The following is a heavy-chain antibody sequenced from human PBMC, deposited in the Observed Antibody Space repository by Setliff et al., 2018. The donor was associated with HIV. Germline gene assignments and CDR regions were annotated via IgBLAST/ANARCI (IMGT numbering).Heavy chain of an antibody. CDR1: GRSIDDSY. CDR2: IKTSGRT. Sequence: PSETLSLTCSVSGRSIDDSYWSWIRQSPGKGLEWIWFIKTSGRTNYKPSLKSRVTISLDTSKNQFSLRLNSVTATDTAVYYCARLAEDYYDSGTWEVDYWAHGTPVTVSS. CDR3: ARLAEDYYDSGTWEVDY. V-gene: IGHV4-4*09. J-gene: IGHJ4*01. D-gene: IGHD3-10*01.